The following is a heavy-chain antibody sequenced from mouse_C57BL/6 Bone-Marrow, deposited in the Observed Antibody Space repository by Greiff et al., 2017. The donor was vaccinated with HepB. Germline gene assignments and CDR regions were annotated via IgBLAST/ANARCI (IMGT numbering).Heavy chain of an antibody. CDR3: AREDYSNLAWFAY. V-gene: IGHV5-4*01. CDR2: ISDGGSYT. D-gene: IGHD2-5*01. Sequence: EVKVVESGGGLVKPGGSLKLSCAASGFTFSSYAMSWVRQTPEKRLEWVATISDGGSYTYYPDNVKGRFTISRDNAKNNLYLQMSHLKSEDTAMYYCAREDYSNLAWFAYWGQGTRVTVSA. CDR1: GFTFSSYA. J-gene: IGHJ3*01.